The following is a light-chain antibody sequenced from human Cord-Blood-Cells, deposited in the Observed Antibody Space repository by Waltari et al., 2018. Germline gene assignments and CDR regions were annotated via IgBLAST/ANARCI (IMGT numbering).Light chain of an antibody. Sequence: QSALTQPASVSGSPGQSITIYCTGTSSDVGGYNYVFWYQQHPGKAPKLMIYDVSNRPSGVSNRFSGSKSGNTASLTISGLQAEDEADYYCSSYTSSSTWVFGGGTKLTVL. CDR2: DVS. J-gene: IGLJ3*02. CDR1: SSDVGGYNY. CDR3: SSYTSSSTWV. V-gene: IGLV2-14*03.